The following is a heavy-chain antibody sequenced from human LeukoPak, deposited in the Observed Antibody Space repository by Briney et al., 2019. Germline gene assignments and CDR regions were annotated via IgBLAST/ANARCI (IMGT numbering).Heavy chain of an antibody. CDR1: GYTFTGYY. CDR3: ARDAVTMIVVANLFDY. Sequence: GASVKAFCKASGYTFTGYYMHWVRQAPGQGLEWMGWINPHSGGTNYAQKFQGRVTMTRDTSISTAYMELSRLRSDDTAVYYCARDAVTMIVVANLFDYWGQGTLVTVSS. V-gene: IGHV1-2*02. CDR2: INPHSGGT. D-gene: IGHD3-22*01. J-gene: IGHJ4*02.